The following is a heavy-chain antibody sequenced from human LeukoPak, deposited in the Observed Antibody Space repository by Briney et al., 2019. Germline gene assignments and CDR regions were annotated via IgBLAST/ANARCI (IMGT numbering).Heavy chain of an antibody. V-gene: IGHV3-30*02. CDR1: GFSFSSYG. D-gene: IGHD6-19*01. Sequence: GGSLRLSCAASGFSFSSYGMHWVRQAPGKGLKWVVFIRYDGSNKYYADSVKGRFTISRDNSNNTLYLQMNSLRSEDTAVYYCAKWRGEGIAVSPGTDYWGQGTLVTVSS. CDR2: IRYDGSNK. J-gene: IGHJ4*02. CDR3: AKWRGEGIAVSPGTDY.